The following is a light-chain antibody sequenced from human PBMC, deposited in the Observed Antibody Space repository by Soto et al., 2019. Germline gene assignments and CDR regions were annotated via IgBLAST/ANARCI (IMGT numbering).Light chain of an antibody. CDR2: GNS. V-gene: IGLV1-40*01. Sequence: QSVLTQPPSVSGAPGQRVTISCTGSSSNIGAGYDVHWYQQLPGTAPKLLIYGNSNRPSGVPDRFSGSKSGTSASLAITGLQAEDEADYYCHSYDSSLSGVVFGPGTKLTVL. J-gene: IGLJ1*01. CDR3: HSYDSSLSGVV. CDR1: SSNIGAGYD.